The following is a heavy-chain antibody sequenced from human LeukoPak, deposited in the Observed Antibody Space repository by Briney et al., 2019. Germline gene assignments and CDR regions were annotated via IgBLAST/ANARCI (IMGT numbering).Heavy chain of an antibody. D-gene: IGHD1-1*01. V-gene: IGHV3-48*02. CDR3: ARDCRLNCARQPGFDS. CDR2: ISSSSSPI. CDR1: GFTIRSYA. Sequence: PGGSLRLSCAASGFTIRSYAMNWVRQAPGKGLEWVSYISSSSSPINYADSVKGRFTISRDNAKNSLYLQMNSLRDEDTAVYYCARDCRLNCARQPGFDSWGQGTLVTVSS. J-gene: IGHJ5*01.